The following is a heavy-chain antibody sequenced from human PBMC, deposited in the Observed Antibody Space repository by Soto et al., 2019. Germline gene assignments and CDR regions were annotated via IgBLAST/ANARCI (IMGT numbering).Heavy chain of an antibody. J-gene: IGHJ6*02. CDR2: ISSSSYI. Sequence: GGSLRLSCAASGFTFSSYSMSWVRQAPGKGLEWVSSISSSSYIYYADSVKGRFTISRDNAKNSLYLQMNSLRAEDTAVYYCASYYDFWSGYFRAGYYYGMDVWGQGTTVTVSS. CDR1: GFTFSSYS. V-gene: IGHV3-21*01. D-gene: IGHD3-3*01. CDR3: ASYYDFWSGYFRAGYYYGMDV.